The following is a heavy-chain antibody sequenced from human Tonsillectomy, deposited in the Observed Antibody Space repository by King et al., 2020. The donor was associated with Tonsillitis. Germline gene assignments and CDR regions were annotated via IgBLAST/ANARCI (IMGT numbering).Heavy chain of an antibody. Sequence: VQLVESGGGVVQPGRSLRLSCVASGFTFSTYGLHWVRQAPGKGLEWLSFISYDGSDNNYGDSVMGRFAISRDNSKNTLFLQMSSLRAEDTAVYYCAKFGVNDGFDIWGQGTMVTVSS. CDR1: GFTFSTYG. V-gene: IGHV3-30*18. CDR2: ISYDGSDN. J-gene: IGHJ3*02. CDR3: AKFGVNDGFDI. D-gene: IGHD4-23*01.